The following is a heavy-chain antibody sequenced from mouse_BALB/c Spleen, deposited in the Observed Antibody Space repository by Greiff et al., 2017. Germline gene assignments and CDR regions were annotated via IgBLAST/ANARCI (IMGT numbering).Heavy chain of an antibody. D-gene: IGHD3-2*01. V-gene: IGHV1-82*01. CDR3: AREGGQLGLRLAY. Sequence: VQLQQSGPELVKPGASVKISCKASGYAFSSSWMNWVKQRPGQGLEWIGRIYPGDGDTNYNGKFKGKATLTADKSSSTAYMQLSSLTSVDSAVYFCAREGGQLGLRLAYWGQGTLVTVSA. CDR2: IYPGDGDT. J-gene: IGHJ3*01. CDR1: GYAFSSSW.